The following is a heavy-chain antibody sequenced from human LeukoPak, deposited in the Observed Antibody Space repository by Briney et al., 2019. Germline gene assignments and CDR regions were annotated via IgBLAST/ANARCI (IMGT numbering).Heavy chain of an antibody. D-gene: IGHD2-2*01. Sequence: ASVQVSCKASGYTFTSYGISWVRQAPGQGLEWMGWISAYSGNTNYAQNLQGRVTMTTDTSTTTAYMELRSLRSDETAVYYCARARCSSISCTFDYWGQGTLVTVSS. CDR2: ISAYSGNT. CDR1: GYTFTSYG. CDR3: ARARCSSISCTFDY. V-gene: IGHV1-18*01. J-gene: IGHJ4*02.